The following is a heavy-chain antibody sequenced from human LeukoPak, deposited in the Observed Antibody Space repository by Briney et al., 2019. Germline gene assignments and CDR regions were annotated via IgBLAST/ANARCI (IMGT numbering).Heavy chain of an antibody. CDR2: ISSSSSYI. J-gene: IGHJ4*02. D-gene: IGHD3-22*01. V-gene: IGHV3-21*01. CDR1: GFTFSSYS. Sequence: GGSLRLSCAASGFTFSSYSMNWVRQAPGKGLEWVSSISSSSSYIYYADSVEGRFTISRDNAKSSLYLQMNSLRAEDTAVYYCARDPADYYDSKGYWGQGTLVTVSS. CDR3: ARDPADYYDSKGY.